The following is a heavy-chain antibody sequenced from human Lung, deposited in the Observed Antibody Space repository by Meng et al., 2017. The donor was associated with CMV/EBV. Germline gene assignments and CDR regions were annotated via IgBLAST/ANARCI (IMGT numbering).Heavy chain of an antibody. J-gene: IGHJ4*02. Sequence: GSLRLSCIASGGSISSGDYYWGWIRQSPGKALEWIGSVYYTGRADYSPSLKNRVTISVDTSRNQFSLNLHSVTAADTALYYCAKQGARSVGTTMVPYGEFDYWGQGALVTVSS. CDR2: VYYTGRA. V-gene: IGHV4-39*01. D-gene: IGHD1/OR15-1a*01. CDR3: AKQGARSVGTTMVPYGEFDY. CDR1: GGSISSGDYY.